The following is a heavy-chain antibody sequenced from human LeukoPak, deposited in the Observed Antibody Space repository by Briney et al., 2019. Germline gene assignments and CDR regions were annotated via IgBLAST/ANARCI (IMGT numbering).Heavy chain of an antibody. Sequence: GASVKVSCKPSGYTFSGYYMHWVRQAPGHGLEWMGWINPKSGGTKYAQSFQGRVTLTRDTSIGTAYMELSRLRSDDTAVYYCARERGYCSSSSCYTSDAFDIWGQGTMVTVSS. D-gene: IGHD2-2*02. CDR2: INPKSGGT. J-gene: IGHJ3*02. CDR1: GYTFSGYY. CDR3: ARERGYCSSSSCYTSDAFDI. V-gene: IGHV1-2*02.